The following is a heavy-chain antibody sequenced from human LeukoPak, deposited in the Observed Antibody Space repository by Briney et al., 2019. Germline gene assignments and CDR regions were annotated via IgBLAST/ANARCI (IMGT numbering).Heavy chain of an antibody. CDR1: GYGFASYW. CDR2: IKPDSDAT. CDR3: AKDDPHQRFDN. Sequence: ASVKVSCKASGYGFASYWLHWVRQPPGQGLEWVGYIKPDSDATDLAQRFQGRVTLTRDTSISTAYLELNGLTADDTAVYFCAKDDPHQRFDNWGQGTLVTVSS. V-gene: IGHV1-2*02. D-gene: IGHD2-2*01. J-gene: IGHJ4*02.